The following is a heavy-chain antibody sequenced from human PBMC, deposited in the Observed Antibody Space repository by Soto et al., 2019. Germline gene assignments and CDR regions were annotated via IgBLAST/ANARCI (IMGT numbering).Heavy chain of an antibody. J-gene: IGHJ4*02. D-gene: IGHD3-16*02. V-gene: IGHV3-74*01. CDR2: INSDGSIT. CDR3: VRYPRSVGGSYRPDY. CDR1: GFTFSSYW. Sequence: GGSLRLSFAASGFTFSSYWMHWVRQVPEKGLVWVSRINSDGSITNYADAVKGRFTISRDNVKNTLYLQMNSLRAEDTAVYYCVRYPRSVGGSYRPDYWGQGTLVTVSS.